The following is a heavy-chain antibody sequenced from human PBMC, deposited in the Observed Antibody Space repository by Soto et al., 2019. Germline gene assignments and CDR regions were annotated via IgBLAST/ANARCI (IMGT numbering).Heavy chain of an antibody. D-gene: IGHD5-18*01. CDR1: GFTVSSNY. V-gene: IGHV3-66*04. CDR3: AIHGYSYGEGYVDY. J-gene: IGHJ4*02. Sequence: EVPLVESGGGLVQPGGSLRLSCAASGFTVSSNYMSWVRQAPGKGLEWVSVIHSGGSEYYSDSVKGRFTIYRDNSKNTSDPQRNSLRAQDTAVYYCAIHGYSYGEGYVDYWGQGTLVTVSS. CDR2: IHSGGSE.